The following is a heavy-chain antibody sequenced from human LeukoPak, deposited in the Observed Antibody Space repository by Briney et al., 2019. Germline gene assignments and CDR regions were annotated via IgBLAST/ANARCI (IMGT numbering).Heavy chain of an antibody. D-gene: IGHD4-17*01. CDR2: IWFVGTYK. Sequence: GGSLRFSCVAFGLTFGGNGLHWVPQAPGKGLGWWVVIWFVGTYKYNEDSVKGRFTISRDNFKDTVYLQMNSLRVEDTGVYYCARERLPNDYGDYGGGFDYWGQGALVTVSS. CDR3: ARERLPNDYGDYGGGFDY. J-gene: IGHJ4*02. V-gene: IGHV3-33*01. CDR1: GLTFGGNG.